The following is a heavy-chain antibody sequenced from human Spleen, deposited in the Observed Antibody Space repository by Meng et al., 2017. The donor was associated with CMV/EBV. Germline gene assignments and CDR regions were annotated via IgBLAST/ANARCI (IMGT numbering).Heavy chain of an antibody. CDR1: GYTFTSYG. D-gene: IGHD6-13*01. CDR2: ISAYNANT. V-gene: IGHV1-18*04. Sequence: ASVKVSCKASGYTFTSYGVSWVRQAPGQGLEWVGTISAYNANTDYAQKVQDRVTINIDTSTSTSYMELRSLRSDDTAVYYCARVRLGRSSRLFYFDYWGQGTLVPFSS. J-gene: IGHJ4*02. CDR3: ARVRLGRSSRLFYFDY.